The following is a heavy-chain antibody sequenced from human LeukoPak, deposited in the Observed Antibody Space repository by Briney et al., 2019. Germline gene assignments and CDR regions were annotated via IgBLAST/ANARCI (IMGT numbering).Heavy chain of an antibody. Sequence: GGSLRLSCAASGFTFSSYSMNWVRQAPGKGLEWVSSISSSSSYIYYADSVKGRFTISRDNAKNSLYLQMNSLRAEDTAVYYCARGLSGYASSLGYWGQGTLVTVSA. CDR2: ISSSSSYI. V-gene: IGHV3-21*01. J-gene: IGHJ4*02. CDR1: GFTFSSYS. D-gene: IGHD2-2*01. CDR3: ARGLSGYASSLGY.